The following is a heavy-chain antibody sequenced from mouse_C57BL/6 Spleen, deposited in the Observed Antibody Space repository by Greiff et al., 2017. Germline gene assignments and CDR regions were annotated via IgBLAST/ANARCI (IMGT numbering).Heavy chain of an antibody. CDR1: GFTFSSYG. CDR2: ISSGGSYT. J-gene: IGHJ1*03. D-gene: IGHD2-4*01. CDR3: AGVRDYDGDWYFDV. V-gene: IGHV5-6*01. Sequence: EVKLMESGGDLVKPGGSLKLSCAASGFTFSSYGMSWVRQTPDKRLEWVATISSGGSYTYYPDSVKGRFTISRDNAKNTLYLQMSSLKSEDTAMYYCAGVRDYDGDWYFDVWGTGTTVTVSS.